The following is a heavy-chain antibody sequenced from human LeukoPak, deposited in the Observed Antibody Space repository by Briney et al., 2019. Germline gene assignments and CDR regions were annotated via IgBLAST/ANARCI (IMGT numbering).Heavy chain of an antibody. Sequence: GGSLRLSCAASGFSVSNNYMCWVRQAPGKGLEWVSAISGSGGSTYYADSVKGRFTISRDNSKNTLYLQMNSLRAEDTAVYYCAKEERGYSYGYLEPFDYWGQGTLVTVSS. V-gene: IGHV3-23*01. CDR3: AKEERGYSYGYLEPFDY. D-gene: IGHD5-18*01. CDR2: ISGSGGST. J-gene: IGHJ4*02. CDR1: GFSVSNNY.